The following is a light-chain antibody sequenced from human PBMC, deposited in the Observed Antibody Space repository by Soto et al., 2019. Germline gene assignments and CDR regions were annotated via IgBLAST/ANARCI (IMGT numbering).Light chain of an antibody. J-gene: IGKJ1*01. CDR1: QGINNY. V-gene: IGKV1-27*01. Sequence: DTQMTQSPTSLSVSVGDSVTITCGASQGINNYLAWYQQKPGKVPVLLIYSASTLKAGIPSRFSGSGAGTDFTLTISSLQPEDFATYYCQKYDSAPRTFGQGTKVDMK. CDR3: QKYDSAPRT. CDR2: SAS.